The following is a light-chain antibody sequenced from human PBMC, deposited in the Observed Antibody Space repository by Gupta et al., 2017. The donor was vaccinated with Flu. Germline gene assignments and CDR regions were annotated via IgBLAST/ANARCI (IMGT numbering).Light chain of an antibody. V-gene: IGLV2-14*01. CDR2: EVS. CDR3: SSYTSSSTLVV. CDR1: SSDVGGYNY. Sequence: QSALTQPASVSGSPGQSFTISCTGTSSDVGGYNYVSWYQQHTGKAPKLMIYEVSNRPSGVSNRFSGAKSGNTASLTISGLQAEDEADYYCSSYTSSSTLVVFGGGTKLTVL. J-gene: IGLJ2*01.